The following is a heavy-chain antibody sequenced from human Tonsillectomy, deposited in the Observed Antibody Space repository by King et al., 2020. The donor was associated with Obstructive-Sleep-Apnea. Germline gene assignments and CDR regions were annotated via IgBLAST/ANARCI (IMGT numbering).Heavy chain of an antibody. CDR3: TKGGKSAYWE. Sequence: VQLVESGGGLEQPGRSLRLSCAASGFIFDDYGMHWVRQAPGKGLEWVSFISWNSATIGYADAVKGRFTISRDNAKNSLYLQMNSRRVEDTALYYCTKGGKSAYWEWGQGTPGTGSA. J-gene: IGHJ4*02. V-gene: IGHV3-9*01. D-gene: IGHD3-16*01. CDR1: GFIFDDYG. CDR2: ISWNSATI.